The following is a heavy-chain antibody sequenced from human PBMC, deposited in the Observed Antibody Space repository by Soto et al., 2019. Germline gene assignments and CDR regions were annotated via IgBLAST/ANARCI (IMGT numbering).Heavy chain of an antibody. J-gene: IGHJ4*02. V-gene: IGHV1-69*13. Sequence: ASVKVSCKASGGTFSSYAISWVRQAPGQGLEWMGGIIPIFGTANYAQKFQGRVTITADESTSTAYMELSSLRSEDTAVYYCARSVLHELWGGYQAFDYWGQGTLVTVSS. CDR1: GGTFSSYA. D-gene: IGHD3-16*02. CDR2: IIPIFGTA. CDR3: ARSVLHELWGGYQAFDY.